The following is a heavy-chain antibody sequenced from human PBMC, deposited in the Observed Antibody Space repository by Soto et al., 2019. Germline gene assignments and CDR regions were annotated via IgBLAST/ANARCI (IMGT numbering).Heavy chain of an antibody. CDR3: ERFKSYTSAWSY. D-gene: IGHD6-13*01. Sequence: GWSLRLSCAASGFTFSSYAMSWVRQAPGKGLEWVSAISGSGGSTYYADSVKGRFTISRDNAKNSVFLHVNSLRAEDASVYYCERFKSYTSAWSYWGQGTLVTFSS. CDR2: ISGSGGST. CDR1: GFTFSSYA. V-gene: IGHV3-23*01. J-gene: IGHJ4*02.